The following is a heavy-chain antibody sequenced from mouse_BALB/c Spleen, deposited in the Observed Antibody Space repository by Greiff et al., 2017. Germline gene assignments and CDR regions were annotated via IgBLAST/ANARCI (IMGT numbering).Heavy chain of an antibody. J-gene: IGHJ3*01. Sequence: QVQLQQSGAELVRPGASVTLSCKASGYTFTDYELHWVKQTPVHGLEWIGAIDPETGGTAYNQKFKGKATLTADKSSSTAYMELRSLTSEDSAVYYCTREEGSPWFAYWGQGTLVTVSA. CDR2: IDPETGGT. D-gene: IGHD1-1*02. CDR1: GYTFTDYE. CDR3: TREEGSPWFAY. V-gene: IGHV1-15*01.